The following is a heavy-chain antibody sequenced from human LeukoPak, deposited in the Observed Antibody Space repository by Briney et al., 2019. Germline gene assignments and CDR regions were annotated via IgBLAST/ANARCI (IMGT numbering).Heavy chain of an antibody. CDR2: ISGGGLST. V-gene: IGHV3-23*01. Sequence: GSLRLSCAASGFTFSSYSMNWVRQAPGKGLEWVSTISGGGLSTYYADSVKGRFTISRDNSKNTLYLQMNSLRVEDTAVYFCAKETYYYGSGSHYWGQGTLVTVPS. J-gene: IGHJ4*02. CDR1: GFTFSSYS. D-gene: IGHD3-10*01. CDR3: AKETYYYGSGSHY.